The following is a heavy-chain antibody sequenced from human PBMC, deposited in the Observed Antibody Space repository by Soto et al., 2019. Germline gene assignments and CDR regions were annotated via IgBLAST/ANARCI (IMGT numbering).Heavy chain of an antibody. CDR3: ARGGIVVVPAAMGAFDI. CDR2: IYHSGST. CDR1: GGSISSGGYS. D-gene: IGHD2-2*01. J-gene: IGHJ3*02. V-gene: IGHV4-30-2*01. Sequence: TLSLTCAVSGGSISSGGYSWSWIRQPPGKGLEWIGYIYHSGSTYYNPSLKSRVTISVDRSKNQFSLKLSSVTAADTAVYYCARGGIVVVPAAMGAFDIWGQGTMVTVSS.